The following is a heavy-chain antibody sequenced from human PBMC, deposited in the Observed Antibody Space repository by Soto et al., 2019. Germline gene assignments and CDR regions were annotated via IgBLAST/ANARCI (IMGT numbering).Heavy chain of an antibody. J-gene: IGHJ4*02. V-gene: IGHV4-59*08. CDR3: ARLGCGGDCPPSWYYFDY. D-gene: IGHD2-21*01. Sequence: SETLSLTCTVSGGSISSYYWSWIRQSPGKRLEWIGYIYYSGSTNYNPSLKSRVTISVDTSKNQFSLKLSSVTAADTAVYYCARLGCGGDCPPSWYYFDYWGQGTLVTVSS. CDR1: GGSISSYY. CDR2: IYYSGST.